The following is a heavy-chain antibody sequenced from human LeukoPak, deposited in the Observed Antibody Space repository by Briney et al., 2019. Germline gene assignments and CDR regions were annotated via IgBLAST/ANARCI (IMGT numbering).Heavy chain of an antibody. V-gene: IGHV3-30-3*01. CDR2: ISYDGSNK. J-gene: IGHJ6*03. CDR3: ARGASYYDFWSGLGVYYYYYYMDV. D-gene: IGHD3-3*01. Sequence: GGSWRLSCAASGFTFSSYAIHWVRQAPGKGLDGVAVISYDGSNKYYPDSVKGRFTISRDNSKNTLYLQMNSLRAEDTAVYYCARGASYYDFWSGLGVYYYYYYMDVWGKGTTVTVSS. CDR1: GFTFSSYA.